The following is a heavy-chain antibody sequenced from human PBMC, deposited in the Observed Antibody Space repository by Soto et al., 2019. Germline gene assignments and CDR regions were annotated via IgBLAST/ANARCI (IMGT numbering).Heavy chain of an antibody. Sequence: QITLKESGPTLVKPTQTLTLTCTFSGFSLSTSGVGVGWIRQPPGKALEWLALIYWHDDKRYSPSLKSRLTTSKDTTKNQVVLKMTNMDRVDTATYYCALRSSRFLEWLTTPPLYFDYWGQGTLVTVSS. J-gene: IGHJ4*02. CDR2: IYWHDDK. CDR1: GFSLSTSGVG. V-gene: IGHV2-5*01. D-gene: IGHD3-3*01. CDR3: ALRSSRFLEWLTTPPLYFDY.